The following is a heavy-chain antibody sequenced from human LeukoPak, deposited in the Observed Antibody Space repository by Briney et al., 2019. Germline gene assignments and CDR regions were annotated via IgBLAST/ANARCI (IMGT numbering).Heavy chain of an antibody. CDR3: ASVSDYYDSSGTRDY. J-gene: IGHJ4*02. V-gene: IGHV1-46*01. Sequence: ASVKVSCKASGYTFTSYYMHWVRQAPGQGLEWIGIINPSGGSTSYAKKFQGRVTMTRDTSTSTVYMELSSLRSEDTAVYYCASVSDYYDSSGTRDYWGQGTLVTVSS. CDR2: INPSGGST. CDR1: GYTFTSYY. D-gene: IGHD3-22*01.